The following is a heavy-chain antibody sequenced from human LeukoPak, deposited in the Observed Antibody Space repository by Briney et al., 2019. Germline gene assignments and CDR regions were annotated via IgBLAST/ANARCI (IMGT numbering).Heavy chain of an antibody. CDR1: GYTFTSYY. Sequence: ASVKVSCKASGYTFTSYYMHWVRQAPGQGLGWMGIINPSGGSTSYAQKFQGRVTMTRDTSTSTVYMELSSLRSEDTAVYYCARDPGYSYGPQTYYFDYWGQGTLVTVSS. J-gene: IGHJ4*02. V-gene: IGHV1-46*01. CDR2: INPSGGST. CDR3: ARDPGYSYGPQTYYFDY. D-gene: IGHD5-18*01.